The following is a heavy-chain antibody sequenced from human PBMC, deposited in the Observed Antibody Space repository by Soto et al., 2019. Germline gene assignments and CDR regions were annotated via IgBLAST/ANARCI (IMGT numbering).Heavy chain of an antibody. J-gene: IGHJ3*01. D-gene: IGHD3-22*01. CDR2: ISDSGTNT. CDR3: ARVVYYDNSAFGL. Sequence: EVQLSESGGGFIQPGGSLRLSCAASGFSISNYAMSWVRQAPGRGLEWISSISDSGTNTFYADSVRGRFVISRDKSKNTVYLQMNSLRAEDTAVYYCARVVYYDNSAFGLWGQGTMVTVSS. CDR1: GFSISNYA. V-gene: IGHV3-23*01.